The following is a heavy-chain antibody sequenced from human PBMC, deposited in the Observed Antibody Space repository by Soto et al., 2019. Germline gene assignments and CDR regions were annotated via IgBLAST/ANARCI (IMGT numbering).Heavy chain of an antibody. D-gene: IGHD3-22*01. Sequence: PGGSLRLSCAASGFTFSSYWMTWVRQAPGKGLEWVANIKPDGSEKWYVDSAKGRFTISRDNAKNSLYLQMSSLRAEDTAVYYCARGDYYEPNGPFSDAFDIWGQGTMVTVSS. J-gene: IGHJ3*02. CDR3: ARGDYYEPNGPFSDAFDI. V-gene: IGHV3-7*04. CDR2: IKPDGSEK. CDR1: GFTFSSYW.